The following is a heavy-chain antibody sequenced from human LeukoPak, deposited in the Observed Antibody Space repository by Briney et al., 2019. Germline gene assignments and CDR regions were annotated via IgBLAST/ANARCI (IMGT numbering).Heavy chain of an antibody. CDR2: ISSSSSTI. CDR3: ARVPRTFLAATLIAYMDV. V-gene: IGHV3-48*04. D-gene: IGHD2-15*01. Sequence: QSGGSLRLSCAASGFTFSSYSMLWVRQAPGKGLEWVSYISSSSSTIYYADSVKGRFTISRDNARNSLFLQMNSLRAEETAVYYCARVPRTFLAATLIAYMDVWGKGTTVTVSS. J-gene: IGHJ6*03. CDR1: GFTFSSYS.